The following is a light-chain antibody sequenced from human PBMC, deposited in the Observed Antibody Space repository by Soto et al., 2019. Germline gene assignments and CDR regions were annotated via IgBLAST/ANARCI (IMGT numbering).Light chain of an antibody. V-gene: IGKV1-5*03. CDR3: QQYNSYRLT. CDR1: QSISSW. Sequence: DIQMTQSPSTLSASVGDRVTITCRASQSISSWLAWYQQKPGTAPKLLIYKASSLESVVPSRFSGSGSGTEFTLTISSLQPDDFATYYCQQYNSYRLTFGGGTKVDIK. CDR2: KAS. J-gene: IGKJ4*01.